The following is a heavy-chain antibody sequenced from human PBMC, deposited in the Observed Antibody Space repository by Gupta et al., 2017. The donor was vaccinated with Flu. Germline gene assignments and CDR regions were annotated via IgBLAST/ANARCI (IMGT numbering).Heavy chain of an antibody. Sequence: EVQLLESGGRLVQPGESLRLSCSASGFSLRNQGLAWVRQTPGKGLGWVAGISGDGGNTYYAESVRGRFAISRDNSESRVYLQVDRPRAEDTAVYYCAKDGVMSSTIQGYFDYWGQGTLVAVSS. J-gene: IGHJ4*03. V-gene: IGHV3-23*01. CDR2: ISGDGGNT. CDR1: GFSLRNQG. D-gene: IGHD2/OR15-2a*01. CDR3: AKDGVMSSTIQGYFDY.